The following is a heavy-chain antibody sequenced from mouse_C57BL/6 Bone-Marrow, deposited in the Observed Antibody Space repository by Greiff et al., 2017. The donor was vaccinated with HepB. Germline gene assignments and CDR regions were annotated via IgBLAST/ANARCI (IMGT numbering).Heavy chain of an antibody. J-gene: IGHJ4*01. CDR1: GYSITSGYY. CDR2: ISYDGSN. V-gene: IGHV3-6*01. Sequence: EVKLVESGPGLVKPSQSLSLTCSVTGYSITSGYYWNWIRQFPGNKLEWMGYISYDGSNNYNPSLKNRISITRDTSKNQFFLKLNSMTTEDTATYYCAREGGNYDDYAMDYWGQGTSVTVSS. CDR3: AREGGNYDDYAMDY. D-gene: IGHD2-4*01.